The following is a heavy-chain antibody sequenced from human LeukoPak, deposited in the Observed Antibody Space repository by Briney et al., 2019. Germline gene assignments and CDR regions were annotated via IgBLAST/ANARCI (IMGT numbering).Heavy chain of an antibody. Sequence: ASVKVSCKTSGYTFSRHGITWVRQAPGQGLEWMGWVSGYNGNTNYAQNVQGRVTMTTGTSTNTAYMELRGLRSDDTAVYYCAKDIHPGLDSGASCCFDYWGQGTPVTVSS. CDR1: GYTFSRHG. CDR2: VSGYNGNT. J-gene: IGHJ4*02. CDR3: AKDIHPGLDSGASCCFDY. D-gene: IGHD3-22*01. V-gene: IGHV1-18*01.